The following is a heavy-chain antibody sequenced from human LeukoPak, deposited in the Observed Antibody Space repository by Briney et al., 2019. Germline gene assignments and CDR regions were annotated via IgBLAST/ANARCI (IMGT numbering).Heavy chain of an antibody. J-gene: IGHJ4*02. CDR2: INHSGST. CDR1: GGSFSGYY. CDR3: ARGAEYYAIWRGYASYSDY. V-gene: IGHV4-34*01. D-gene: IGHD3-3*01. Sequence: SGTLSLTCAVYGGSFSGYYWSWIRQPPGKGLEWIGEINHSGSTNYNPSLRSRVTISLDRSKKKFSLKLTSVTAADTAVYFCARGAEYYAIWRGYASYSDYWGQGISVTVSS.